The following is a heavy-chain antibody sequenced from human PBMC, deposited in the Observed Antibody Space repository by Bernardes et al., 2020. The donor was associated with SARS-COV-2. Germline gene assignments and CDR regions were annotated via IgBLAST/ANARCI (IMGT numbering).Heavy chain of an antibody. Sequence: GGSLSLSCAASGFTFSSYGMHWVRQAPGKGLEWVAFIRYDGSNKYYADSVKGRFTISRDNSKNTLYLQMNSLRAEDTAVYYCAKVYCSSTSCSEWGQGTLVTVSS. CDR3: AKVYCSSTSCSE. V-gene: IGHV3-30*02. CDR1: GFTFSSYG. J-gene: IGHJ4*02. D-gene: IGHD2-2*01. CDR2: IRYDGSNK.